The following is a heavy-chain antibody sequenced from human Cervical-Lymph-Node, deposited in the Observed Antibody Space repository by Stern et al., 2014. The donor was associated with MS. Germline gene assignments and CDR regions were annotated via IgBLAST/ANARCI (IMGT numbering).Heavy chain of an antibody. CDR3: ATHRGRVTYYYGMDV. J-gene: IGHJ6*02. CDR1: GYTLSEIS. D-gene: IGHD2-21*02. Sequence: QVQLGQSGAEVKKPGASVKVSCKVSGYTLSEISMHWVRQAPGKGLEWMGGFDPEHGETSYAQKFQGRVTMAEDRSTDTAYMELSSLRSEDTAVYYCATHRGRVTYYYGMDVWGQGTTVTVSS. V-gene: IGHV1-24*01. CDR2: FDPEHGET.